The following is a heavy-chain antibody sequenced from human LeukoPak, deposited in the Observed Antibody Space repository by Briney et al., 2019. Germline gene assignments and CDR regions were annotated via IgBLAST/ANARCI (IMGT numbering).Heavy chain of an antibody. Sequence: GGSLRLSCVASGFTVSSKYMSWVRQAPGKGLGWVAVIYTGDTTYYADSVKGRFTISRDNSKNTLYLQMDGLRVEDTAVYYCAKVGAVAAVDYWGQGTLVTVSS. D-gene: IGHD6-19*01. CDR2: IYTGDTT. V-gene: IGHV3-66*01. CDR3: AKVGAVAAVDY. J-gene: IGHJ4*02. CDR1: GFTVSSKY.